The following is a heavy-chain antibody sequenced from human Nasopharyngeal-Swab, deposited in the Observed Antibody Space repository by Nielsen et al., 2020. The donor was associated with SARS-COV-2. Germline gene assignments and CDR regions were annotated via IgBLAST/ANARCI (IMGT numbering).Heavy chain of an antibody. CDR3: AKDRDSGDDSDDYYHYYGMDV. D-gene: IGHD5-12*01. J-gene: IGHJ6*02. V-gene: IGHV3-23*01. CDR1: GFTFSSYA. CDR2: ISGSGGST. Sequence: GESLKISCAASGFTFSSYAMSWVRQAPGKGLEWVSAISGSGGSTYYADSVKGRFTISRDNSKNTLYLQMNSLRVEDTAIYYCAKDRDSGDDSDDYYHYYGMDVWGQGTSVTVS.